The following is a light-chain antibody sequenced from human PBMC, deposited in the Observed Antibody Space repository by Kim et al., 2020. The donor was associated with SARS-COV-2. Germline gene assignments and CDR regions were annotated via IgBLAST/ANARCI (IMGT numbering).Light chain of an antibody. J-gene: IGLJ1*01. Sequence: QSALTQPASVSGSPGQSITISCTGTSSDIGAYNYVSWYQHHPGKAPKLMIYDVSERPSGVSVRFSGSKSGNTASLTISGPQAEDEADYYCNSFTSGNTRVFGTGTKVTVL. CDR3: NSFTSGNTRV. V-gene: IGLV2-14*03. CDR1: SSDIGAYNY. CDR2: DVS.